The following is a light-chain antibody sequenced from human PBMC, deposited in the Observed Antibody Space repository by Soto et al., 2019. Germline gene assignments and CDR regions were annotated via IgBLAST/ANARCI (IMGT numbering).Light chain of an antibody. J-gene: IGLJ2*01. CDR1: SSDVGGSNH. Sequence: QSALTQPASVSGSPGQSITISCTGTSSDVGGSNHVSWYQHSPGKAPKVMIYDVNIRPSGVSDRFSGSKSGNTASLKISGLQAEDEAEYYCTSYTTRRTLVFGGGTQLTVL. CDR2: DVN. CDR3: TSYTTRRTLV. V-gene: IGLV2-14*01.